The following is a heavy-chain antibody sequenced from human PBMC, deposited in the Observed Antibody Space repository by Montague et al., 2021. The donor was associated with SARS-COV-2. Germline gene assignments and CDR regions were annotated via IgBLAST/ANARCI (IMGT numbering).Heavy chain of an antibody. J-gene: IGHJ2*01. Sequence: PALVKPTQTLTLTCTFSGFSLDTSGEAVGWIRQSPGKALEWPAVIYRYDEGRYSPSLKSRLTIRKGTSKNQVYLTMTNMDPVDTATNFCRHFLHRGSPNWYFDFWGRGTLVTVSS. D-gene: IGHD1-14*01. V-gene: IGHV2-5*01. CDR2: IYRYDEG. CDR3: RHFLHRGSPNWYFDF. CDR1: GFSLDTSGEA.